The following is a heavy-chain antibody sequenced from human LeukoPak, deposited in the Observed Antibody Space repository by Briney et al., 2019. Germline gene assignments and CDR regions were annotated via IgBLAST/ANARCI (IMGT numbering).Heavy chain of an antibody. J-gene: IGHJ4*02. CDR3: AGYSSGWYLYY. CDR1: GGSISSYY. D-gene: IGHD6-19*01. Sequence: SETLSLTCTVSGGSISSYYWSWIRQPAGKGLEWIGRIHTSGSTNYNPSLKSRVTMSVDTSKKHFFLKLSSVTAADTAVYYCAGYSSGWYLYYWGQGTLVTVSS. CDR2: IHTSGST. V-gene: IGHV4-4*07.